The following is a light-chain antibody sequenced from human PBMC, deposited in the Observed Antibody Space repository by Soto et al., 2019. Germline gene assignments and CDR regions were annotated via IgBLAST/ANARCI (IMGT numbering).Light chain of an antibody. V-gene: IGLV1-40*01. CDR2: GNS. J-gene: IGLJ2*01. CDR3: QSYDSSLDVV. Sequence: QSVLTQPPSVSGAPGQRVTISCTGSSSNIGAGSDVHWYQQLPGTAPKLLIYGNSNRPSGVPDRFSGFNSGTSASLAITGLQAEDEADYYCQSYDSSLDVVFCGGTEVTVL. CDR1: SSNIGAGSD.